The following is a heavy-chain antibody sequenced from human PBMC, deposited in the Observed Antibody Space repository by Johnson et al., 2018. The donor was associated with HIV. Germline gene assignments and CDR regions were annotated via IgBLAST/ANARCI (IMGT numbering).Heavy chain of an antibody. Sequence: QVQLVESGGGVVRPGESLRLSCAASGFTFSSYAMHWVRQAPGKGLEWVAVISYYANSVKGRFTIFRDNSKNTLYLQMGSLRAEDTAMYYCAKEKDYGAFDIWGQGTMVTVSS. V-gene: IGHV3-30*14. CDR2: ISY. CDR1: GFTFSSYA. CDR3: AKEKDYGAFDI. J-gene: IGHJ3*02. D-gene: IGHD3-16*01.